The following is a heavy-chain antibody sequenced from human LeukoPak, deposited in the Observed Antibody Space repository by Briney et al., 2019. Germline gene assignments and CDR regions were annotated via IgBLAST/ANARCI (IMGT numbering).Heavy chain of an antibody. CDR1: GFTFSSYE. V-gene: IGHV3-48*03. D-gene: IGHD4-11*01. CDR3: AREQYEALDI. J-gene: IGHJ3*02. Sequence: GGSLRLSCAASGFTFSSYEMNWVRQAPGKGLEWVSYISSSGSTIYYADSVKGRFTISRDNAKNSLYLQMNSLRAEDTAVYYCAREQYEALDIWGQGTMVTVSS. CDR2: ISSSGSTI.